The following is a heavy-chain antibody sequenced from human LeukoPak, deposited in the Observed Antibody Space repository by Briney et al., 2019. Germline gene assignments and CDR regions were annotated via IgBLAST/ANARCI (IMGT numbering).Heavy chain of an antibody. CDR3: ARDLGIKPTPGAFDI. J-gene: IGHJ3*02. CDR1: GYTFTGYY. D-gene: IGHD7-27*01. V-gene: IGHV1-2*04. Sequence: ASVKVSCKASGYTFTGYYMHWVRQAPGQGLEWMGWINPNSGGTNYAQKFQGWVTMTRDTSISTAYMELSRLRSDDTAVYYCARDLGIKPTPGAFDIWGQGTMVTVSS. CDR2: INPNSGGT.